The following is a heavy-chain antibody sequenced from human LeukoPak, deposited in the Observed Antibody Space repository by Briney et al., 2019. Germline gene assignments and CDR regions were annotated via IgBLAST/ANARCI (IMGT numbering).Heavy chain of an antibody. CDR3: ARQPTPSGWFAV. CDR1: GGSISSYY. Sequence: SETLSLTCSVSGGSISSYYWSWIRQPAGKGLEWIGRVYRTGDTNYNPSLKSRLTMSVDTSKDQISLRLRSVTAADTAVYYCARQPTPSGWFAVWGQGTLVTVSS. J-gene: IGHJ4*02. V-gene: IGHV4-4*07. CDR2: VYRTGDT. D-gene: IGHD6-19*01.